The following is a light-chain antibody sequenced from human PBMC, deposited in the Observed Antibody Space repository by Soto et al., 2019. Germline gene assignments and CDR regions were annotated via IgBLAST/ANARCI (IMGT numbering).Light chain of an antibody. V-gene: IGKV1-33*01. Sequence: DIQMTQSPSSLSASVGDRVTITCRASQDISIYLNWFQQKPGKAPKLLIYDASNLEKGVPSRFTWSGSGTDFTLTINSLQPDEIATYYCQQYNVVPPTFGQGTRLEI. CDR3: QQYNVVPPT. J-gene: IGKJ2*01. CDR1: QDISIY. CDR2: DAS.